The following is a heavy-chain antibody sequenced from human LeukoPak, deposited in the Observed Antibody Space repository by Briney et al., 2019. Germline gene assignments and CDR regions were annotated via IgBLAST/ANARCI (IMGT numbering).Heavy chain of an antibody. CDR1: GFPFSSYP. V-gene: IGHV3-23*01. J-gene: IGHJ4*02. Sequence: PGGSLRLSCAGSGFPFSSYPISWVRQPPGKGLEWVSAITASGDSTYSADSVKGRFTISRDNSRNTLFLEMSSLRAEDTAVYYCAKEPATRWLVTFDYWGQGALVTVSS. CDR2: ITASGDST. D-gene: IGHD6-19*01. CDR3: AKEPATRWLVTFDY.